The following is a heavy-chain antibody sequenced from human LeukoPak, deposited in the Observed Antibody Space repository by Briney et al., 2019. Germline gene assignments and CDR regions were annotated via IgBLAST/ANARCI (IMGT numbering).Heavy chain of an antibody. Sequence: GGSLRLSCAASGFTLYHYGMSWVRQAPGKRLEWVSSIHGGDSSGVTTFYADSVKGRFTISRDNSKNTLYLQMNSLRAEDTAIYYCAKGGDVIVAVATLDHWGQGTRVTVSS. CDR2: IHGGDSSGVTT. V-gene: IGHV3-23*01. CDR1: GFTLYHYG. CDR3: AKGGDVIVAVATLDH. D-gene: IGHD2-2*01. J-gene: IGHJ4*02.